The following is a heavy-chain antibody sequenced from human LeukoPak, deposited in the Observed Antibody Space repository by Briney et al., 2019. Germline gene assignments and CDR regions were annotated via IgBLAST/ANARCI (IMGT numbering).Heavy chain of an antibody. Sequence: SETLSLTCTASGGSISSGSYYWSWIRQPPGKGLEWIGYIYHSGSTYYNPSLKSRVTISVDRSKNQFSLKLSSVTAADTAVYYCARENYYDYWGQGILVTVSS. CDR2: IYHSGST. CDR1: GGSISSGSYY. CDR3: ARENYYDY. J-gene: IGHJ4*02. V-gene: IGHV4-30-2*01.